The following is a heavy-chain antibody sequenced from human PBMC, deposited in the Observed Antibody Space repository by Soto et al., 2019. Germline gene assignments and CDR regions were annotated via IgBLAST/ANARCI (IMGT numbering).Heavy chain of an antibody. V-gene: IGHV5-51*01. CDR2: IYPGDSDT. D-gene: IGHD2-21*01. J-gene: IGHJ3*02. CDR1: GYSFTSYW. CDR3: ARQGEYCGGDCYSIAFDI. Sequence: GESLKISCKGSGYSFTSYWIGWVRQMPGKGLEWMGIIYPGDSDTRYSPSFQGQVTISADKSISTAYLQWSSLKASDTAMYYCARQGEYCGGDCYSIAFDIWGQGTMVTVSS.